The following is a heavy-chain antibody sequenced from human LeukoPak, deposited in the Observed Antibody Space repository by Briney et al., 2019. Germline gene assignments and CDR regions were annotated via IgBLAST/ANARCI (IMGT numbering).Heavy chain of an antibody. CDR2: IDPSDSYT. Sequence: PGESLKISCKGSGYSFTSYWISWVRQVPGKGLEWMGRIDPSDSYTNYSSSFQGHVTISADKSISTAYLQWSSLKASDTAMYYCARHQRYGSGRKYGMDVWGQGTTVTVSS. V-gene: IGHV5-10-1*01. D-gene: IGHD3-10*01. CDR3: ARHQRYGSGRKYGMDV. CDR1: GYSFTSYW. J-gene: IGHJ6*02.